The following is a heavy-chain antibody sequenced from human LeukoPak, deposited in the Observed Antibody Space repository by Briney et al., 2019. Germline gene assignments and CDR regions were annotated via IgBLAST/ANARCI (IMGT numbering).Heavy chain of an antibody. Sequence: EGSLRLSCAASGFTFSSYWMSWVRQAPGKGLEWVANIKQDGSEKYYVDSVKGRFTISRDNAKNSLYLQMNSLRAEDTAVYYCARVPLEWLFRWFDPWGQGTLVTVSS. CDR3: ARVPLEWLFRWFDP. CDR1: GFTFSSYW. J-gene: IGHJ5*02. D-gene: IGHD3-3*01. CDR2: IKQDGSEK. V-gene: IGHV3-7*01.